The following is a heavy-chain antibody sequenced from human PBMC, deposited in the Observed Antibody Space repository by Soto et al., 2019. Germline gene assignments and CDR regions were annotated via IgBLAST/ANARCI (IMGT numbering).Heavy chain of an antibody. CDR3: ATGGDCGRYCFLGVFTSSRLDD. CDR2: ISYDGSTK. D-gene: IGHD2-21*01. V-gene: IGHV3-30-3*01. CDR1: GFTFSTYA. Sequence: PGGSLRLSCAASGFTFSTYAMHWVRQGPGKGLEWVAVISYDGSTKYYAESVKGRFTIFRDNSKNTLYLQMNSVRDEDTAVYFCATGGDCGRYCFLGVFTSSRLDDWGQGTTVTVSS. J-gene: IGHJ6*02.